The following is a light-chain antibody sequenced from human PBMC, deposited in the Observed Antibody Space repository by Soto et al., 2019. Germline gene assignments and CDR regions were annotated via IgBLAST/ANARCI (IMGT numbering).Light chain of an antibody. CDR2: EVS. CDR3: SSYAGSNNYV. Sequence: QSVLTQPRSVSGSPGQSVAISCTGTSSDFGGYNCVSWYQQHPGKAPRLMIYEVSKRPSGVPDRFSGSKSGNTASLTVSGLQAEDEADYYCSSYAGSNNYVFGTGTKVTVL. CDR1: SSDFGGYNC. J-gene: IGLJ1*01. V-gene: IGLV2-8*01.